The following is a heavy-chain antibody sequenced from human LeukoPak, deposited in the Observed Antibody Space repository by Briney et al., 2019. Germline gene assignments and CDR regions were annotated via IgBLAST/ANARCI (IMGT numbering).Heavy chain of an antibody. CDR1: GGSFSGYY. V-gene: IGHV4-34*01. CDR3: AGGRRHNWFDP. Sequence: SETLSLTCAVYGGSFSGYYWSWIRQPPGKGLEWIGEINHSGSTNYDPSLKSRVTISVDTSKNQFSLKLSSVTAADTAVYYCAGGRRHNWFDPWGQGTLVTVSS. CDR2: INHSGST. J-gene: IGHJ5*02.